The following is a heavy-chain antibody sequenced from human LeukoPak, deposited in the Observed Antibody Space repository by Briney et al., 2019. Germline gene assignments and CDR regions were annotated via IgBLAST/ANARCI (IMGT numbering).Heavy chain of an antibody. CDR2: ISGSGGVT. Sequence: EGSLRLSCGASGFTFSSYAMSWVRQAPGKGLEWVSAISGSGGVTYYADSVKGRFSISRDNSMHTLYLQMSSLRAEDTAVYYCAKDLGDYEGYYFDYWGQGTLVTVSS. CDR3: AKDLGDYEGYYFDY. J-gene: IGHJ4*02. D-gene: IGHD3-16*01. V-gene: IGHV3-23*01. CDR1: GFTFSSYA.